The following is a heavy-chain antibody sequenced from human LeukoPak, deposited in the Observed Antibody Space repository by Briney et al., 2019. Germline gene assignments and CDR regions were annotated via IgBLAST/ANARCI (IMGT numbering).Heavy chain of an antibody. D-gene: IGHD1-7*01. CDR1: GFTFSSFG. J-gene: IGHJ5*02. CDR2: IWYDASNK. CDR3: VRGVGVSRFNYLDP. Sequence: PGGSLRLSCAASGFTFSSFGMHWVRQAPGKGLEWVAVIWYDASNKYYADSVKGRFTISRDNSKNTLYLQMNSLRDDDTAVYYCVRGVGVSRFNYLDPWGQGTLSSSPQ. V-gene: IGHV3-33*01.